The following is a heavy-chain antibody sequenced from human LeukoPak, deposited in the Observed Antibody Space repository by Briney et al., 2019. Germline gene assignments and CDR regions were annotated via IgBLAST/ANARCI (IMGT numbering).Heavy chain of an antibody. V-gene: IGHV4-39*07. D-gene: IGHD1-1*01. CDR1: GGSISINDYF. Sequence: SETLSLTCAVSGGSISINDYFWAWIRQSPGKGLEWIGSVSYRGDTYYNPSLQSRVTISVDTPKNQFSLRLNSVTAADTALYYCARDSLRIQSGTTPWGQGTLVTVSS. J-gene: IGHJ5*02. CDR2: VSYRGDT. CDR3: ARDSLRIQSGTTP.